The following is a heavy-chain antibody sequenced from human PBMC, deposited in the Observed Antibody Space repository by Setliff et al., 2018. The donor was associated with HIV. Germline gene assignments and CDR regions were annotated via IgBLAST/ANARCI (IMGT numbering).Heavy chain of an antibody. CDR3: TRPLRTRSAIDPFHI. D-gene: IGHD6-25*01. V-gene: IGHV1-2*02. Sequence: ASVKVSCKSSGYTFNDYFIHWVRQVPGQGLEWMGWINPNSGATNYAQTFQGRVTMTRDTSVSKAYMELSRLRSADSALYYCTRPLRTRSAIDPFHIWGQGTLVTVSS. CDR1: GYTFNDYF. J-gene: IGHJ3*02. CDR2: INPNSGAT.